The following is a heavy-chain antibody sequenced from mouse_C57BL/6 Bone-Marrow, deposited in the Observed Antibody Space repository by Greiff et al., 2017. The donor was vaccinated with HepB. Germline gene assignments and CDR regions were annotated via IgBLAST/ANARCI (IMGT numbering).Heavy chain of an antibody. CDR3: AREGWLLSWFAY. D-gene: IGHD2-3*01. CDR2: ISDGGSYT. CDR1: GFTFSSYA. J-gene: IGHJ3*01. Sequence: EVNLVESGGGLVKPGGSLKLSCAASGFTFSSYAMSWVRQTPEKRLEWVATISDGGSYTYYPDNVKGRFTISRDNAKNNLYLQMSHLKSEDTAMYYCAREGWLLSWFAYWGQGTLVTVSA. V-gene: IGHV5-4*03.